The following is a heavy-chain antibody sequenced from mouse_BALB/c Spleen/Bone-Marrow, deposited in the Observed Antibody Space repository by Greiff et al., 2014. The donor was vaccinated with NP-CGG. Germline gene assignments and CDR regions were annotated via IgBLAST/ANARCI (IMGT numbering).Heavy chain of an antibody. J-gene: IGHJ3*01. V-gene: IGHV1-7*01. CDR2: INPSTGYT. D-gene: IGHD4-1*01. CDR1: GYTFTSYW. CDR3: ARRLNGDLFAY. Sequence: VQLQQSGAELAKPGASVKMSCKASGYTFTSYWMHWVKQRPGQGLEWIGYINPSTGYTDYNQKFKDKATLTADKSSSTAYMQLSSLTSEASAVYYCARRLNGDLFAYWGQGTLVTVSA.